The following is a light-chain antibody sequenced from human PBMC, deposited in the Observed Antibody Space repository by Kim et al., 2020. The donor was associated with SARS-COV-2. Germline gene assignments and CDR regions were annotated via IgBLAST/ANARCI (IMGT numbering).Light chain of an antibody. J-gene: IGLJ2*01. CDR3: SSYAGSNNLV. CDR1: SSDVGSYNH. CDR2: EVN. Sequence: GQSVPIACTGTSSDVGSYNHVSWYQQHPGKAPKLMIYEVNKRPSGVPDRFSGSKSGNTASLTVSGLQAEDEADYYCSSYAGSNNLVFGGGTQLTVL. V-gene: IGLV2-8*01.